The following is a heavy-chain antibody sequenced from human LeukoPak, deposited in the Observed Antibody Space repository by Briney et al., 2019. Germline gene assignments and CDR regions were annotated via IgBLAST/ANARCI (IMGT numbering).Heavy chain of an antibody. CDR3: ARVPYCSSTSCYEPYYGMDV. Sequence: PSETLSLTCTVSGGSISSSSYYWGWIRQPPGKGLEWIGSIYYSGSTYYNPSLKSRVTISVDTSKNQFSLKLSSVTAADTAVYYCARVPYCSSTSCYEPYYGMDVWGQGTTVTVSS. D-gene: IGHD2-2*01. CDR1: GGSISSSSYY. CDR2: IYYSGST. V-gene: IGHV4-39*07. J-gene: IGHJ6*02.